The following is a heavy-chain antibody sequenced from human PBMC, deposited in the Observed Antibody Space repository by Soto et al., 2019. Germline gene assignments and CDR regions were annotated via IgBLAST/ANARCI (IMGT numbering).Heavy chain of an antibody. V-gene: IGHV3-33*01. CDR1: GSIFTGYG. CDR2: IWFDGSNK. CDR3: ARDEIGGTTFRGYLDN. Sequence: GGSLRLSGGSSGSIFTGYGLHWVRQAPGKGLAWVEVIWFDGSNKYYAGTVKGRSTICRDNSKEKSSLKMNSLRVEAVAVYYCARDEIGGTTFRGYLDNWGQGTTVTVSS. D-gene: IGHD1-1*01. J-gene: IGHJ4*02.